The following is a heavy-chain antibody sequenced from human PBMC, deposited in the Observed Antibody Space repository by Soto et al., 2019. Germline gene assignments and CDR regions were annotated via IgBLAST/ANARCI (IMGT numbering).Heavy chain of an antibody. CDR2: IYYTGST. V-gene: IGHV4-61*03. CDR3: AREYSNSPEAFDF. CDR1: GGSSQIDDYY. J-gene: IGHJ4*02. Sequence: LCGGSSQIDDYYWRWIRQPPGKGLEWIGYIYYTGSTTYNPSLKSRVTISLDTSRNHFSLSLSSVTAADTAVFYCAREYSNSPEAFDFWGRGTLVTVSS. D-gene: IGHD6-6*01.